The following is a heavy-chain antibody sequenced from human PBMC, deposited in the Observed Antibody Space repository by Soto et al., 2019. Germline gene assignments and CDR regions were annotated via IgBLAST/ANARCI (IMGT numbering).Heavy chain of an antibody. V-gene: IGHV2-70*04. D-gene: IGHD3-22*01. J-gene: IGHJ4*02. CDR1: GFSLSTNGMR. Sequence: SGPTLVNPTQTLTLTCSFSGFSLSTNGMRVSWIRQPPGKALEWLARIDWDDDKFYRTSLKTRLTISKDTSKNQVILTMTNMDPLDTATYFCARLADGSAFSFESWVQGTLVTVSS. CDR3: ARLADGSAFSFES. CDR2: IDWDDDK.